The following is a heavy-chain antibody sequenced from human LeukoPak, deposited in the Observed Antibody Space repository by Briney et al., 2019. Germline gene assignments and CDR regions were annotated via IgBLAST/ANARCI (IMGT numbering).Heavy chain of an antibody. Sequence: GGSLRLSCAASGFTFSSYAMHWVRQAPGKGLEWVAVISYDGSNKYYADSVKGRFTISRDNSKITLYLQMNSLRAEDTAVYYCAGGSGSYHYYGMDVWGQGTTVTVSS. CDR1: GFTFSSYA. CDR2: ISYDGSNK. CDR3: AGGSGSYHYYGMDV. J-gene: IGHJ6*02. V-gene: IGHV3-30-3*01. D-gene: IGHD1-26*01.